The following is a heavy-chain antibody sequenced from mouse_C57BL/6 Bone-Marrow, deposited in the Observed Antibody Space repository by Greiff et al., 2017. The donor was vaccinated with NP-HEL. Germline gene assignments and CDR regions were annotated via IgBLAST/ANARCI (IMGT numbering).Heavy chain of an antibody. J-gene: IGHJ1*03. Sequence: QVQLKQSGADLVKPGASVKLSCKASGYTFTSYWMHWVKQRPGRGLEWIGRIDPNSGGTKFNEKFKTKATLTVDKPSSTAYMQLSSLTSEDSAVSSFARYYYGSRGWYFDVWGTGTTVTVSS. CDR3: ARYYYGSRGWYFDV. CDR1: GYTFTSYW. V-gene: IGHV1-72*01. CDR2: IDPNSGGT. D-gene: IGHD1-1*01.